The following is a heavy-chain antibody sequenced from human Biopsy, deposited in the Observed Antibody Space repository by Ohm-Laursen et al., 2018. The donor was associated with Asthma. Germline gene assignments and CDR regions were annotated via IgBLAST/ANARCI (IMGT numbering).Heavy chain of an antibody. CDR3: ARDRGYCSGGTCPSWFDP. CDR2: INPNSGDT. D-gene: IGHD2-15*01. J-gene: IGHJ5*02. CDR1: GYTFTDYS. Sequence: GSSVKVSCKASGYTFTDYSIHWVRQAPEQGLEWMGRINPNSGDTKYAQRFQGRVTVTRDRSISTAYMELSRLRSDDTAVYYCARDRGYCSGGTCPSWFDPWGQGTLVIVSS. V-gene: IGHV1-2*06.